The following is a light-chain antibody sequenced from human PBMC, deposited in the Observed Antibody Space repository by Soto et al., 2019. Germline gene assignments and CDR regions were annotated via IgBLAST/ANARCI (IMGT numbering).Light chain of an antibody. Sequence: QSALTQPASVSGSPGQSITISCTGTSSDVGVYNYVSWYQQHPGRAPKLMIYDVSVRPSGASNRFSGSKSGNTASLPISGLRAEVEADYFCSSYRSSHALSVLGTGIKLTVL. CDR1: SSDVGVYNY. CDR3: SSYRSSHALSV. CDR2: DVS. J-gene: IGLJ1*01. V-gene: IGLV2-14*03.